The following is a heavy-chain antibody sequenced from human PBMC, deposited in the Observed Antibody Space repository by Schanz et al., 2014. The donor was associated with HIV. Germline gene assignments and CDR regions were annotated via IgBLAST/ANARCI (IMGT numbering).Heavy chain of an antibody. CDR1: GFSFSSYA. V-gene: IGHV3-23*04. CDR2: ISGSGGST. J-gene: IGHJ6*02. CDR3: ARGSGPYYYYYGMDV. Sequence: EVQLVESGGGLVQPGGSLRLSCAASGFSFSSYAMNWVRQTAGKGLAWVSAISGSGGSTYYADSVKGRFTISRDNSKNTLYLQMNSLRAEDTAVYYCARGSGPYYYYYGMDVWGQGTTVTVSS. D-gene: IGHD2-15*01.